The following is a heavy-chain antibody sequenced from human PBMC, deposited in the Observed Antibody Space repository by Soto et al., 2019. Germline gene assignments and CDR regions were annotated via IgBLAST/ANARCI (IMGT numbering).Heavy chain of an antibody. CDR2: IYYSGST. J-gene: IGHJ6*02. V-gene: IGHV4-39*01. Sequence: QLQLQESGPGLVKPSETLSLTCTVSGGSISSSSYYWGWIRQPPGKGLEWIGSIYYSGSTYYNPSLKSRVTISVATSKNQFSLKLSSVTAADTAVYYCARHVDGWPTQFYYYYGMDVWGQGTTVTVSS. D-gene: IGHD6-19*01. CDR3: ARHVDGWPTQFYYYYGMDV. CDR1: GGSISSSSYY.